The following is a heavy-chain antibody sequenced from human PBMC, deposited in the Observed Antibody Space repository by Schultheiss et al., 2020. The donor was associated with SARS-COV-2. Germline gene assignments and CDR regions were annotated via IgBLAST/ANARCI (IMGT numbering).Heavy chain of an antibody. Sequence: ASVKVSCKASGYTFTSYGISWVRQAPGQGLEWMGWMNPNSGNTGYAQKFQGRVTITADKSTSTAYMELSSLRSEDTAVYYCARDSRGYSYGYWGQGTLVTVSS. V-gene: IGHV1-8*03. D-gene: IGHD5-18*01. CDR3: ARDSRGYSYGY. J-gene: IGHJ4*02. CDR2: MNPNSGNT. CDR1: GYTFTSYG.